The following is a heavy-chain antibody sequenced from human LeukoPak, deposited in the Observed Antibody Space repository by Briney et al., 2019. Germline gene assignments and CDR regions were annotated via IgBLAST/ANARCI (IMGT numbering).Heavy chain of an antibody. CDR3: ARALVRPYYYDSRGHYFDY. V-gene: IGHV4-61*02. J-gene: IGHJ4*02. CDR1: GGSISSGSYY. D-gene: IGHD3-22*01. CDR2: IYTSGST. Sequence: SETLSLTCTVSGGSISSGSYYWSWIRQPAGKGLEWIGRIYTSGSTNYNPSLKSRVTISVDTSKNQFSLKLSSVTAADTAVYYCARALVRPYYYDSRGHYFDYWGQGTLVTVSS.